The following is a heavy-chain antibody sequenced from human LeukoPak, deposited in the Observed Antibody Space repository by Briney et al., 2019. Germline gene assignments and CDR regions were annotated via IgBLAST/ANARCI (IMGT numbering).Heavy chain of an antibody. Sequence: GESLKISCKGSGYSFTSYWIVWVRQMPGKRLEWIGIIYPGDSDTRYSPSFQGQVTISADKSISTAYLQWSSLKASDTAMYYCARISGVVAAMSLHAFDIWGQGTIVTVSS. D-gene: IGHD2-21*02. CDR1: GYSFTSYW. V-gene: IGHV5-51*01. CDR3: ARISGVVAAMSLHAFDI. J-gene: IGHJ3*02. CDR2: IYPGDSDT.